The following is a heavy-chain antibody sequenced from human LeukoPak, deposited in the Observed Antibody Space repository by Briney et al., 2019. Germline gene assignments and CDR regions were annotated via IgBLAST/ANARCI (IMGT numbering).Heavy chain of an antibody. V-gene: IGHV4-61*02. CDR1: GGSISSSSYY. CDR3: ARDAYYYGSGV. CDR2: IYTSGST. D-gene: IGHD3-10*01. Sequence: SETLSLTCTVSGGSISSSSYYWSWIRQPAGKGLEWIGRIYTSGSTNYNPSLKSRVTISVDTSKNQFSLKLSSVTAADTAVYYCARDAYYYGSGVWGKGTTVTISS. J-gene: IGHJ6*04.